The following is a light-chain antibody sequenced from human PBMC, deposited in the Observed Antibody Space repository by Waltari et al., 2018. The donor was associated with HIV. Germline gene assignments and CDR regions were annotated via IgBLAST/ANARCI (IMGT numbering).Light chain of an antibody. J-gene: IGKJ4*01. CDR3: QQYYSTPLT. Sequence: IVMTPSPAVLTVSLVDRSPTPCNSSLSVFDRSNNKNFLAGYHQKVGQPPRLLIHWASTREAGVPDRFSGGGAGTQFSLTISSLLAEDVGIYYCQQYYSTPLTFGGGT. CDR1: LSVFDRSNNKNF. V-gene: IGKV4-1*01. CDR2: WAS.